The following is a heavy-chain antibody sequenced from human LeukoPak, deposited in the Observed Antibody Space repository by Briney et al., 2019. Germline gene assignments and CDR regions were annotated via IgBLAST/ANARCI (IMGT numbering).Heavy chain of an antibody. Sequence: SETLSLTCAVYGGSFSGYYWSWIRQPPGKGLEWIGEINHSGSTNYNPSLKSRVTISVDTSKNQFSLKLSSVTAADTAVYYCARVSPLLDCWGQGTLVTVSS. V-gene: IGHV4-34*01. D-gene: IGHD2-21*02. CDR1: GGSFSGYY. CDR3: ARVSPLLDC. CDR2: INHSGST. J-gene: IGHJ4*02.